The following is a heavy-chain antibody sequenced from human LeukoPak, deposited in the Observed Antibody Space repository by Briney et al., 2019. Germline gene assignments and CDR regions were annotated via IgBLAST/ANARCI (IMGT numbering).Heavy chain of an antibody. CDR1: GGSLSGYY. V-gene: IGHV4-34*01. CDR3: ARVVPVYGGLEDYAMDV. D-gene: IGHD4-23*01. J-gene: IGHJ6*02. CDR2: IYHSGST. Sequence: SETLSLTCAVYGGSLSGYYWSWIRQPPGKGLEWIGEIYHSGSTNSNPSLKRRVTILADRVQNQFSLELTSVTDADTAVYYCARVVPVYGGLEDYAMDVWGQGTTVTVSS.